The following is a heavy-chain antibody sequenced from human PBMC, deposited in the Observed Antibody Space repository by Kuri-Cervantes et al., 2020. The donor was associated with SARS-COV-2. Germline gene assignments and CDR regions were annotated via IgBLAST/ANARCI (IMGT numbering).Heavy chain of an antibody. CDR1: GSSFSDYG. CDR3: ARGELGISDY. D-gene: IGHD7-27*01. J-gene: IGHJ4*02. CDR2: ISSSSSYI. Sequence: GESLKISCAASGSSFSDYGMSWVRQAPGKGLEWVSSISSSSSYIYYADSVKGRFTISRDNAKNSLYLQMNSLRAEDTAVYYCARGELGISDYWGQGTLVTVSS. V-gene: IGHV3-21*01.